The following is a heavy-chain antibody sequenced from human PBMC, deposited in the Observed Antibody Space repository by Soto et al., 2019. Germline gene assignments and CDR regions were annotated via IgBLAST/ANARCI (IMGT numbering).Heavy chain of an antibody. CDR2: INPGGRST. Sequence: QVQLVQSGAEVKKPGASVKVSCKASGYTFTSYYMHWVRQAPGQGLEWMGIINPGGRSTSYEQKFQGRSTMTRDTSRSTVYLELLSLRSEDTAVYYCARGPRALRQQLVRDFDYWGQATLVTVSS. V-gene: IGHV1-46*03. D-gene: IGHD6-13*01. CDR1: GYTFTSYY. J-gene: IGHJ4*02. CDR3: ARGPRALRQQLVRDFDY.